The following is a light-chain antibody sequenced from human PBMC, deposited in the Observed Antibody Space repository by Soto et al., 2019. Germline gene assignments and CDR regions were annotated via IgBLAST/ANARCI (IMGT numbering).Light chain of an antibody. CDR3: SSYTSSSTLV. V-gene: IGLV2-14*01. CDR1: SSDVGGYNY. CDR2: DVS. Sequence: QSVLTQPASVSGSPGQSITISCTGTSSDVGGYNYVSWYQQHPVKAPKLMIYDVSNRPSGVSNRFSGSKSGNTASLTISCLQAEDEADYYCSSYTSSSTLVFGGGTQLTV. J-gene: IGLJ2*01.